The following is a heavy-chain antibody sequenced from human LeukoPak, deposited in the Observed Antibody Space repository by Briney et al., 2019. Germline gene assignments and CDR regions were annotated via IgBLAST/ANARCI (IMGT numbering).Heavy chain of an antibody. V-gene: IGHV4-59*08. CDR2: IYYSGST. D-gene: IGHD4-4*01. CDR3: ARHPVPNHFDY. Sequence: SETLSLTCTVSGGSISSYYWSWIRQPPGRGLEWIGYIYYSGSTNYNPSLKSRVTISVDTSKNQFSLKLSSVTAADTAVYYCARHPVPNHFDYWGQGTLVTVSS. CDR1: GGSISSYY. J-gene: IGHJ4*02.